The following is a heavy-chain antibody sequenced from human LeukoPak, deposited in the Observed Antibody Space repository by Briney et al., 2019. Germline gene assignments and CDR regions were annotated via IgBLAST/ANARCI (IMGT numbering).Heavy chain of an antibody. D-gene: IGHD1-7*01. CDR3: GRGTGTFDY. CDR2: TYYRSKWYS. Sequence: PSQTLSLTCAISGDSVSTNSDAWNWFRQSPSRGLEWLGRTYYRSKWYSDYAESMKGRITINPDTSKNQFSLQVKSVTPQDTAVYYCGRGTGTFDYWGQGTLVTVSS. CDR1: GDSVSTNSDA. V-gene: IGHV6-1*01. J-gene: IGHJ4*02.